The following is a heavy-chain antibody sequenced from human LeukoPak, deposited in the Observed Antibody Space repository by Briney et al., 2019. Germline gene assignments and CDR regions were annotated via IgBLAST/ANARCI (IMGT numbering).Heavy chain of an antibody. V-gene: IGHV1-46*01. CDR1: GYTFTSYY. Sequence: ASVKVSCKASGYTFTSYYMHWVRQAPGQGLEWMGIINPSGGSTSYAQKFQGRVTMTRDTSTSTVYMELSSLRSEDTAVYYCARVGSGSLTAFDWFDPWGQGTLVTVSS. CDR2: INPSGGST. J-gene: IGHJ5*02. CDR3: ARVGSGSLTAFDWFDP. D-gene: IGHD1-26*01.